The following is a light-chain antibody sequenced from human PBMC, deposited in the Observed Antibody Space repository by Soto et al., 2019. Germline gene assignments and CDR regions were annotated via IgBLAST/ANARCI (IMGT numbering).Light chain of an antibody. CDR2: DVS. CDR3: CSYAGRYLYV. Sequence: QSALPQPRSVSGSPGQSVTISCTGTSSDVGGYNYVSWYQQHPGKAPKLMIYDVSKRPSGVPDRFSGSKSGNTASLTISGLQAEDEADDYCCSYAGRYLYVFGTGTKVTVL. V-gene: IGLV2-11*01. J-gene: IGLJ1*01. CDR1: SSDVGGYNY.